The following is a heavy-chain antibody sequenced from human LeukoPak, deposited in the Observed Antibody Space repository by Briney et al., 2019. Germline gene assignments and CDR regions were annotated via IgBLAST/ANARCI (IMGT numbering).Heavy chain of an antibody. CDR2: SIPIFGTA. D-gene: IGHD6-13*01. J-gene: IGHJ4*02. CDR1: GGTFSSYA. Sequence: SVKVSCKASGGTFSSYAISWVRQAPGQGLEWMGGSIPIFGTANDAQKFQGRVTITADESTSTAYMELSSLRSEDTAVYYCAVGTAAGTTEGDFDYCGQGTLVTVSS. CDR3: AVGTAAGTTEGDFDY. V-gene: IGHV1-69*13.